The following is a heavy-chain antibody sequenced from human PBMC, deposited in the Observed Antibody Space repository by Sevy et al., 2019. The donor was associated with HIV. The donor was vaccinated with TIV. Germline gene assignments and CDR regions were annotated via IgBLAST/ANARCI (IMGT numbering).Heavy chain of an antibody. V-gene: IGHV1-2*02. CDR1: GYTFTGYY. CDR2: IHPDSGGP. Sequence: ASVKVSCKASGYTFTGYYMHWVRQAPGQGLEWMGWIHPDSGGPNYAPKFQGRVTLTRDTSISTAYMELSRLKSDDTAVYYCVRDDREGYFDYWGQGTLVTVSS. CDR3: VRDDREGYFDY. J-gene: IGHJ4*02.